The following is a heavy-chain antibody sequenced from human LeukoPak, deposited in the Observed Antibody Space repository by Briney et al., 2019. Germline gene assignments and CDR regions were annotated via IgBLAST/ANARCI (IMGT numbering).Heavy chain of an antibody. CDR3: ARGLGIDALDV. V-gene: IGHV4-59*01. J-gene: IGHJ3*01. Sequence: SDTLSLTCTVSGGSISSYYWSWIRQPPGKGLEWIGYIHYSGSTNYNPSLKSRVTISVDTSRNQFSLKLSSVTAAATAVYYCARGLGIDALDVWGQGTMVTVSS. CDR1: GGSISSYY. CDR2: IHYSGST. D-gene: IGHD3-16*01.